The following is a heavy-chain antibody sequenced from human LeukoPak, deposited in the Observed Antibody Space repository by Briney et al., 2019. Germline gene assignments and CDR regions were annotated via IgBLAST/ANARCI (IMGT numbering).Heavy chain of an antibody. D-gene: IGHD2-15*01. Sequence: PGGSLRLSCAASGFTFSSYAMHWVRQAPGKGLEWVAVISYDGSNKYYADSVKGRFTISRDNSKNTVYLQMNSQRAEDTAVYYCAGGGNVVFDYWGQGTLVTVSS. CDR1: GFTFSSYA. CDR3: AGGGNVVFDY. CDR2: ISYDGSNK. V-gene: IGHV3-30*04. J-gene: IGHJ4*02.